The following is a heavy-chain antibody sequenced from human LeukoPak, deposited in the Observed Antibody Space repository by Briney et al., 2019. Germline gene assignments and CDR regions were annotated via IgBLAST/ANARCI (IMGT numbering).Heavy chain of an antibody. CDR2: INHSGST. CDR1: GGSFSGYY. CDR3: ARTAKYSSGWHAYYYMDV. V-gene: IGHV4-34*01. Sequence: SETLSLTCAVYGGSFSGYYWSWIRQPPGKGLEWIGEINHSGSTNYNPSLKSRATISVDKSKNQFSLKLSSVTAADTAVYYCARTAKYSSGWHAYYYMDVWGKGTTVTVSS. J-gene: IGHJ6*03. D-gene: IGHD6-19*01.